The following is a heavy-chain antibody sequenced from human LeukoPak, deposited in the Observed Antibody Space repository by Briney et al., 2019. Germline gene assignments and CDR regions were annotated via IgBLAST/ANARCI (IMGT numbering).Heavy chain of an antibody. J-gene: IGHJ4*02. CDR2: IYFGDSHT. CDR1: GNMFTSYW. D-gene: IGHD6-13*01. V-gene: IGHV5-51*01. CDR3: ATSAGSSSSWEFDY. Sequence: GESLQISCKGSGNMFTSYWIGWVRQMPGKGLEWMGIIYFGDSHTRYSPSFQGQVTISADKSISTAYLQWSSLKASDTAIYYCATSAGSSSSWEFDYWGQGTLVTVSS.